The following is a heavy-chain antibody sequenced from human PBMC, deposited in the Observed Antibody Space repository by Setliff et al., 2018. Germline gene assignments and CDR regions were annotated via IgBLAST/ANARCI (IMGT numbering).Heavy chain of an antibody. D-gene: IGHD3-10*01. CDR2: FHTGGAT. CDR1: GGSISSGGFY. V-gene: IGHV4-61*09. J-gene: IGHJ4*02. CDR3: ARESATIGEFPLYYFDK. Sequence: SETLSLTCSVSGGSISSGGFYWSWIRQSAGRGLEWIGHFHTGGATDYNLSLKSRVTISLDSSKNQFSLSLSSVTAADAAVYFCARESATIGEFPLYYFDKWGQGFPVTVSS.